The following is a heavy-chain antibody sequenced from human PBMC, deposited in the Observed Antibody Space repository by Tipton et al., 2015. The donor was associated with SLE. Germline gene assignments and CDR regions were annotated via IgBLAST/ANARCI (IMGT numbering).Heavy chain of an antibody. CDR3: ARVIPIYYDSSGFDY. CDR1: GGSISSYY. D-gene: IGHD3-22*01. V-gene: IGHV4-4*08. CDR2: IYTSGST. Sequence: TLSLTCTVSGGSISSYYWSWIRQPPGKGLEWIGYIYTSGSTNYSPSLKSRVPISVDTSKNQFSLKLSSVTAADTAVYYCARVIPIYYDSSGFDYWGQGTLVTVSS. J-gene: IGHJ4*02.